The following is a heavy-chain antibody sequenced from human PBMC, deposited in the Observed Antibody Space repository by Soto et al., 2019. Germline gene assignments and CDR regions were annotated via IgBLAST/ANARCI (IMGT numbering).Heavy chain of an antibody. V-gene: IGHV3-30*18. CDR2: VTHDGRNT. J-gene: IGHJ4*02. D-gene: IGHD6-19*01. CDR1: GFTFSDYA. Sequence: VQLVESGGGVVQPGRSLRLSCAASGFTFSDYAMHWVRQAPGKGLEWVAVVTHDGRNTHYADSVKGRFTISRDSSKNTVSLAMTSPRAEDTAGYYCAKGGRQWLVPSDFNYWGQGALVTVPS. CDR3: AKGGRQWLVPSDFNY.